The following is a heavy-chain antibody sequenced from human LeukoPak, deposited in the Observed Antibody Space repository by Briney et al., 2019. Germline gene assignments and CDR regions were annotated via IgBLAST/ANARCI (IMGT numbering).Heavy chain of an antibody. CDR3: ARHRSSGDDY. CDR1: GGSISGYY. J-gene: IGHJ4*02. CDR2: IYYSGST. Sequence: SETLSLTCTVSGGSISGYYWSWIRQPPGKGLEWIGYIYYSGSTTYNPSLKSRVTISVDTSKNQLSLRVSSVTAADTAVYYCARHRSSGDDYWGQGTLVTVSS. D-gene: IGHD6-25*01. V-gene: IGHV4-59*08.